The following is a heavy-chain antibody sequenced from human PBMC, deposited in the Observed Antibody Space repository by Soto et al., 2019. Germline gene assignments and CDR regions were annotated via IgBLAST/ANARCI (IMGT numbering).Heavy chain of an antibody. CDR1: GFTFNNFA. V-gene: IGHV3-23*01. Sequence: EVQLLESGGGLVQPVGSLRLSCAASGFTFNNFAMSWVRQAPGKGLEWVSSISDGGGSTYYGDSVKGRFTISRDNSKNTLYLQMNSLRAEDTAVYYCARCPGEKCARNTIFGVVGEGFDYWGQGTLVTVS. CDR2: ISDGGGST. J-gene: IGHJ4*02. D-gene: IGHD3-3*01. CDR3: ARCPGEKCARNTIFGVVGEGFDY.